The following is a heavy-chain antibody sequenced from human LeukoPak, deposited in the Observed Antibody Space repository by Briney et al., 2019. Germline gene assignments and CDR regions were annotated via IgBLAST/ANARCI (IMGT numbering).Heavy chain of an antibody. Sequence: GESLKISCKGSGYPFTSYWIGWVRQMPGKGPEWMGIIYPGDSDTRYSPSFQGQVTISADKYISTAYLQWSSLKAADTAVYYCARGLNDSWTGENYWGQGTLVTVSA. CDR1: GYPFTSYW. CDR2: IYPGDSDT. V-gene: IGHV5-51*01. J-gene: IGHJ4*02. D-gene: IGHD3-3*01. CDR3: ARGLNDSWTGENY.